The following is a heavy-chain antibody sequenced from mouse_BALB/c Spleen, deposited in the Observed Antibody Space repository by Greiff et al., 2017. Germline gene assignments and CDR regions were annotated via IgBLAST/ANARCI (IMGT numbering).Heavy chain of an antibody. CDR2: ISYSGST. D-gene: IGHD2-4*01. J-gene: IGHJ3*01. Sequence: EVKLQESGPSLVKPSQTLSLTCSVTGDSITSGYWNWIRKFPGNKLEYMGYISYSGSTYYNPSLKSRISITRDTSKNQYYLQLNSVTTEDTATYYCARWRYDYDWFAYWGQGTLVTVSA. CDR3: ARWRYDYDWFAY. V-gene: IGHV3-8*02. CDR1: GDSITSGY.